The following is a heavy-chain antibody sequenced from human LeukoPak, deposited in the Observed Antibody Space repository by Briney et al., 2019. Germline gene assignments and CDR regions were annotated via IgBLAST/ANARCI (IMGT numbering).Heavy chain of an antibody. Sequence: GGSLRLSCAASGFTFSTNAMSWVRRALGKGLEWVSTISGSGGSTYYADSVEGRFTISRDSSKNTLYLQMNSLRVEDTAVYYCAKVLAVAGGYWGQGTLVTVSS. CDR1: GFTFSTNA. CDR3: AKVLAVAGGY. CDR2: ISGSGGST. J-gene: IGHJ4*02. D-gene: IGHD6-19*01. V-gene: IGHV3-23*01.